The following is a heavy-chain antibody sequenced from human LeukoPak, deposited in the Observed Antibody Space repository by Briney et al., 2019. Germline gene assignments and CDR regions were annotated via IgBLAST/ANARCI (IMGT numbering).Heavy chain of an antibody. V-gene: IGHV4-34*01. CDR2: INHSGST. D-gene: IGHD3-16*02. CDR3: ARVEGYDYVWGSYRAPPYYFDY. CDR1: GGSFSGYY. Sequence: PSETLSLTCAVYGGSFSGYYWSWIRRPPGKGLEWIGEINHSGSTNYNPSLKSRVTISVDTSKNQFSLKLSSVTAADTAVYYCARVEGYDYVWGSYRAPPYYFDYWGQGTLVTVSS. J-gene: IGHJ4*02.